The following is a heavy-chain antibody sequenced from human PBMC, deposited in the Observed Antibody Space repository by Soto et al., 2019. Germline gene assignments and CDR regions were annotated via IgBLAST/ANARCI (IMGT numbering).Heavy chain of an antibody. CDR1: GGSISSGDYY. CDR2: IYYSGST. D-gene: IGHD3-3*01. Sequence: QVQLQESGPGLVKPSQTLSLTCTVSGGSISSGDYYWSWIRQPPGKGLEWIGYIYYSGSTYYNPSLKSRVTISVDTSKNQFSLKLSSVTAADTAVYYCARGITIFGVVIMHTWFDPWGQGTLVTVSS. J-gene: IGHJ5*02. CDR3: ARGITIFGVVIMHTWFDP. V-gene: IGHV4-30-4*01.